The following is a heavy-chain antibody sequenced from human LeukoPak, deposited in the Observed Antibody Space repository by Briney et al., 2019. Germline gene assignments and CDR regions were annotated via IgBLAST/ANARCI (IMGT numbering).Heavy chain of an antibody. CDR3: AREVKKGIAAAGSRDY. Sequence: GGSLRLSCPASGSTVNSNYMSWVRQAPGKGLEWVSIIYSSGTTYYADSVKGRFTISRDNSKNTLYLQMNSLRAEDTAVYYCAREVKKGIAAAGSRDYWGQGTLVTVSS. CDR1: GSTVNSNY. CDR2: IYSSGTT. J-gene: IGHJ4*02. V-gene: IGHV3-53*01. D-gene: IGHD6-13*01.